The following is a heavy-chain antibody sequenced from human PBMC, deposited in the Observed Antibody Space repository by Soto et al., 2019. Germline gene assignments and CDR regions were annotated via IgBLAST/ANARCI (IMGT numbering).Heavy chain of an antibody. D-gene: IGHD6-19*01. CDR2: IYHSGST. V-gene: IGHV4-30-2*01. CDR1: GGSISSGGYS. Sequence: QLQLQESGSGLVKPSQTLSLTCAVSGGSISSGGYSWSWIRQPPGKGLEWIGYIYHSGSTYYNPSLKSRVTTSVDRSKNQFARKLSSVTAADTAVYYCARAGGLGAVAVDYWGQGTLVTVSS. J-gene: IGHJ4*02. CDR3: ARAGGLGAVAVDY.